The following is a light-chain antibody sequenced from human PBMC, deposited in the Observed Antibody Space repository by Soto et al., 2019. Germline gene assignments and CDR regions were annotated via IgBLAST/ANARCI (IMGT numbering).Light chain of an antibody. Sequence: EIVLTQSPGTLSLSPGERVTLSCRASQSVRSRYIAWYQKKPGQAPRLLIYGAYSRATGNPDTFSGSGSATDVSLTISGREHDDFAAYYCRHYRSSFLYTFGQGTKLEIK. V-gene: IGKV3-20*01. CDR3: RHYRSSFLYT. CDR2: GAY. CDR1: QSVRSRY. J-gene: IGKJ2*01.